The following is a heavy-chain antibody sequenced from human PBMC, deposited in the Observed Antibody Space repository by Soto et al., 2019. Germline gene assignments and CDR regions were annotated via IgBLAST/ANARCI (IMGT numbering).Heavy chain of an antibody. Sequence: QVQLVESGGGVVQPGRSLRLSCAASGFSVSTHVIHWVRQAPGKGLEWVAVLWYDGSSEYYADAVKGRFTICRDNSKTTMYLQMNNLRVEDTAVYYCARVPRFDTWYFDYWGQGTLASVSS. J-gene: IGHJ4*02. CDR2: LWYDGSSE. V-gene: IGHV3-33*01. CDR3: ARVPRFDTWYFDY. D-gene: IGHD3-16*01. CDR1: GFSVSTHV.